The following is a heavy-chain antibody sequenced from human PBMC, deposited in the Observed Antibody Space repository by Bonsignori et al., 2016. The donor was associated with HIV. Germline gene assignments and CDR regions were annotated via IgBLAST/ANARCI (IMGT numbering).Heavy chain of an antibody. V-gene: IGHV3-48*02. Sequence: WIRQPPGKGLEWVSYISSSSSTIYYADSVKGRFTISRDNAKNSLYLQMNSLRDEDTAVYYCARLEYYYGSGPLDYWGQGTLVTVSS. CDR3: ARLEYYYGSGPLDY. D-gene: IGHD3-10*01. CDR2: ISSSSSTI. J-gene: IGHJ4*02.